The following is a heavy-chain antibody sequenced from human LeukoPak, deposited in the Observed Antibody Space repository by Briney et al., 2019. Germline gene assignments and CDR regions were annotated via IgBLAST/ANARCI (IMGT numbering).Heavy chain of an antibody. CDR1: GGSISSGGYY. V-gene: IGHV4-31*03. CDR2: IYYSGST. D-gene: IGHD3-22*01. J-gene: IGHJ4*02. Sequence: PSETLSLTCTVSGGSISSGGYYWSWIRQHPGKGLEWIGYIYYSGSTYYNPSLKSRVTISIDTSKNQFSLKLSSVTAADTAVYYCARTYYYDSGGYYSQWGNYFDYWGQGTLVTVSS. CDR3: ARTYYYDSGGYYSQWGNYFDY.